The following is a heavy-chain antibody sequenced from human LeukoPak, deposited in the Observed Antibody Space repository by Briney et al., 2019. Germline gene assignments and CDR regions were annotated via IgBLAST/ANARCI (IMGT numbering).Heavy chain of an antibody. CDR2: ITPIIDSA. CDR3: ARVNFRGSQYNWFDP. Sequence: GASVKVSCKASGGTLNSHSFSWVRQAPGQGLEWMGRITPIIDSAKYAQNFQDRVSITADKSTTTVYMELSSLRSEDTAVYFCARVNFRGSQYNWFDPWGQGTLVTVSP. V-gene: IGHV1-69*08. D-gene: IGHD1-26*01. J-gene: IGHJ5*02. CDR1: GGTLNSHS.